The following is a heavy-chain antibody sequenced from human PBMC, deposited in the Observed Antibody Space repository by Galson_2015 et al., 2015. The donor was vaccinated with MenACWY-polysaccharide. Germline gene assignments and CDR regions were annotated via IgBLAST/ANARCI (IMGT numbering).Heavy chain of an antibody. CDR3: ARLTPTFSSGWRINWFDP. CDR1: VGSVTSSNHS. V-gene: IGHV4-61*01. D-gene: IGHD6-25*01. Sequence: SETLSLTCSVSVGSVTSSNHSWSWILQPAGKGLEWIGYIYYSGTTKYNPSLKSRVTISVDTSKNQFSLKVTSVTAADTAVYYWARLTPTFSSGWRINWFDPWAQGSLVSVSS. J-gene: IGHJ5*02. CDR2: IYYSGTT.